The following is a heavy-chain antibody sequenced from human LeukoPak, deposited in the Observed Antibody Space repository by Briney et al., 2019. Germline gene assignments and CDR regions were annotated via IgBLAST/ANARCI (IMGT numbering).Heavy chain of an antibody. V-gene: IGHV3-23*01. J-gene: IGHJ4*02. D-gene: IGHD6-19*01. CDR3: AKGSGWYV. CDR1: GFTFSSSS. Sequence: PGGSLRLPCAASGFTFSSSSMSWVRQAPGKGLEWVSVISGSGGSTDYADSVKGRFTISRDNSKNTLYLQINSLRAEDTAVYYCAKGSGWYVWGQGTLVTVSS. CDR2: ISGSGGST.